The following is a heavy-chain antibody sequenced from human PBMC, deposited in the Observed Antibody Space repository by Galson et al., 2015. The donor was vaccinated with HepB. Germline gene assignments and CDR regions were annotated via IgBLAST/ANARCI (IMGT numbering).Heavy chain of an antibody. CDR3: ARGVLPPALDY. V-gene: IGHV1-2*02. D-gene: IGHD2-2*01. CDR1: EYTFSVYY. J-gene: IGHJ4*02. CDR2: IIPNSGGT. Sequence: SVKVSCKASEYTFSVYYIHWVRQAPGQGLEWMGWIIPNSGGTTYSQKFQGRVTMTRDTSINTAYMELSSLRSDDAAVYYCARGVLPPALDYWGQGTLVTVSS.